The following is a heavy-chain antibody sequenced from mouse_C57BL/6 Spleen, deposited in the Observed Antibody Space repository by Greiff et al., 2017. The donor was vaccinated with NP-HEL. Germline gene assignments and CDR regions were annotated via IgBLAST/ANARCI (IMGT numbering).Heavy chain of an antibody. CDR3: ARARGNYDYDWFAY. CDR2: INYDGSST. V-gene: IGHV5-16*01. D-gene: IGHD2-4*01. Sequence: EVNLVESAGGLVQPGSSMKLSCTASGFTFSDYYMAWVRQVPEKGLEWVANINYDGSSTYYLDSLKSRFIISRDNAKNILYLQMSSLKSEDTATYYCARARGNYDYDWFAYWGQGTLVTVSA. J-gene: IGHJ3*01. CDR1: GFTFSDYY.